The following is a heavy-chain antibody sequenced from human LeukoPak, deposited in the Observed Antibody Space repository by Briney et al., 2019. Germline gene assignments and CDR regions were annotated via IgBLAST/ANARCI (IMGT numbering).Heavy chain of an antibody. D-gene: IGHD6-13*01. CDR3: ARRLGSSWFDY. CDR1: GVSFSGYY. J-gene: IGHJ4*02. V-gene: IGHV4-34*01. Sequence: PSETLSLTCAVYGVSFSGYYWSWIRQPPGKGLEWIGSIYFSGRTYYNPSLKSRLTISMDASKNEFSLTLSSVTAADTATYYCARRLGSSWFDYWGQGTLVTVSS. CDR2: IYFSGRT.